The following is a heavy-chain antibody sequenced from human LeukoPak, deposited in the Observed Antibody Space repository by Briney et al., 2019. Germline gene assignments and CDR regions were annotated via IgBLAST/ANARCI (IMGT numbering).Heavy chain of an antibody. J-gene: IGHJ4*02. D-gene: IGHD3-22*01. Sequence: SETLSLTCTVSGGSISSSSYYWGWIRQPPGKGLEWIGSIYYSGSTYYNPSLKSRVTISVDTSKNQFSLKLSSVTAADTAVYYCAREVANYYDSSGYYHTDYWGQGTLVTVSS. CDR2: IYYSGST. CDR1: GGSISSSSYY. CDR3: AREVANYYDSSGYYHTDY. V-gene: IGHV4-39*07.